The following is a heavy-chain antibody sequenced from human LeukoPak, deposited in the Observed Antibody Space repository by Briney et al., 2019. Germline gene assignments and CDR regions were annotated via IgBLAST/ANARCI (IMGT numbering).Heavy chain of an antibody. Sequence: PSETLSLTSTVSGGSISSYYWSWIRQPPGKGLEWIGYIYYSGSTYYNPSLKSRVTISVDTSKNQFSLKLSSVTAADTAVYYCARPGSYYGAFDIWGQGTMVTVSS. CDR3: ARPGSYYGAFDI. CDR2: IYYSGST. D-gene: IGHD3-16*01. CDR1: GGSISSYY. J-gene: IGHJ3*02. V-gene: IGHV4-59*08.